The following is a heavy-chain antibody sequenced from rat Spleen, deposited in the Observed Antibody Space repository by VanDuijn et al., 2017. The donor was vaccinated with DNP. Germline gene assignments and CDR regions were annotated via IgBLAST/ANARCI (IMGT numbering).Heavy chain of an antibody. J-gene: IGHJ2*01. Sequence: EVQLVESGGGFVQPGRSLKLSCAASGFTFSDHNMAWVRQAPKKGLEWVASITKTGDSTYYSDSVKGRFVISKDNAKNTGYLQMDSRRSEDTSTYYCARLAILRRYFDYWGQGVMVTVSS. CDR3: ARLAILRRYFDY. CDR2: ITKTGDST. V-gene: IGHV5-7*01. CDR1: GFTFSDHN. D-gene: IGHD1-6*01.